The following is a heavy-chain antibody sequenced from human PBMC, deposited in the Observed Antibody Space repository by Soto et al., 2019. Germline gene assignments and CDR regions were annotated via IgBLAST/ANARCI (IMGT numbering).Heavy chain of an antibody. Sequence: EVQLVESGGGLVKPGGSLRLSCAASGFTFSSYSMNWVRQAPGKGLEWVSSISSSSSYIYYADSVKGRFTISRDNAKNSLYLQMNSLRAEDTAVYYCARPNDYGDQFDYWGQGTLVTVSS. V-gene: IGHV3-21*01. CDR1: GFTFSSYS. CDR2: ISSSSSYI. CDR3: ARPNDYGDQFDY. J-gene: IGHJ4*02. D-gene: IGHD4-17*01.